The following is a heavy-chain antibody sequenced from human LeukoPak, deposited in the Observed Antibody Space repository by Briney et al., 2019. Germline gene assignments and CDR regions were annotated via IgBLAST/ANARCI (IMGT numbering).Heavy chain of an antibody. J-gene: IGHJ5*02. Sequence: PGGSLRLSCAASGFTFSDYYMSWIRQAPGKGLEWVSYISSSGSTIYYADSVKGRFTISRVNAKNSLYLQMNSLRAEDTAVYYCARIGAYCSSTSCRDGPWGQGTLVTVSS. D-gene: IGHD2-2*01. CDR2: ISSSGSTI. CDR3: ARIGAYCSSTSCRDGP. V-gene: IGHV3-11*01. CDR1: GFTFSDYY.